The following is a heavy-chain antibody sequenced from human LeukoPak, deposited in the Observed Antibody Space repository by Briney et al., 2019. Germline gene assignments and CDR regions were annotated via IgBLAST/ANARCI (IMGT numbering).Heavy chain of an antibody. D-gene: IGHD4-23*01. J-gene: IGHJ6*03. CDR2: INPNSGGT. CDR3: AREPVVYYYYMDV. CDR1: GYTFTDYY. Sequence: ASVKVSCKASGYTFTDYYMHWVRQAPGQGLEWMGWINPNSGGTNYAQKFQGRVTMTRDTSISTAYMELSRLRSDDTAVYYCAREPVVYYYYMDVWGKGTTVTVSS. V-gene: IGHV1-2*02.